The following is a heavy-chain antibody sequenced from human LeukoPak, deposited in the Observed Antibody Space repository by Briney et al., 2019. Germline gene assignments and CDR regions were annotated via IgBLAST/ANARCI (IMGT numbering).Heavy chain of an antibody. V-gene: IGHV1-2*02. D-gene: IGHD3-10*01. CDR2: INPNSGGT. CDR3: ARGVVTMVRGEYYFDY. J-gene: IGHJ4*02. Sequence: ASVKVSCKASGYTFTGYYMHWVRQAPGQGLERMGWINPNSGGTNYAQKFQGRVTMTRDTSISTAYMELSRLRSDDTAVYYCARGVVTMVRGEYYFDYWGQGTLVTVSS. CDR1: GYTFTGYY.